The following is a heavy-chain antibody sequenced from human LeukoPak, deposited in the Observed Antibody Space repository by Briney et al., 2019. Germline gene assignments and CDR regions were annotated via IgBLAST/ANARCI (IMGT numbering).Heavy chain of an antibody. D-gene: IGHD1-26*01. Sequence: PSETLSLTSTVSGYSIRSDYYWGWIRRPPGKGLEWIGSIYHSGSTYYNPSLKSRVTISVDTSNNQFSLKLSSVTAADTAVYYCARLFSAAGDYWGQGTLVTVSS. CDR1: GYSIRSDYY. CDR3: ARLFSAAGDY. CDR2: IYHSGST. J-gene: IGHJ4*02. V-gene: IGHV4-38-2*02.